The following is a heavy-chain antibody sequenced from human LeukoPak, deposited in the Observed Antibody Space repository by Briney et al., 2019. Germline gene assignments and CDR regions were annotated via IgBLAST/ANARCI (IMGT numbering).Heavy chain of an antibody. CDR3: ARASWAYSPFDS. V-gene: IGHV4-59*01. CDR1: GGSISNYY. Sequence: SETLSLTCTIFGGSISNYYWNWIRQPPGKGLEWVGYIFYTGGTNYNPSLKSRVAISEDTSKNQFSLKLTSVTAADTAVYYCARASWAYSPFDSWGQGTLVTVSS. D-gene: IGHD2-21*01. J-gene: IGHJ4*02. CDR2: IFYTGGT.